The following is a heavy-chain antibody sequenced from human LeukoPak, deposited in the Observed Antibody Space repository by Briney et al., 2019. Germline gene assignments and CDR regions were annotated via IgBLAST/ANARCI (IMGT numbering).Heavy chain of an antibody. V-gene: IGHV4-39*01. D-gene: IGHD1-1*01. Sequence: PSETLSLTCTVSGGSISSSSYYWGWIRQPPGKGLEWIGSIYYSGSTYYNPSLKSRVTISVDTSKNQFSLKLSSVTAADTAVYYCASQAGTMYYFDYWGQGTLVTVSS. CDR3: ASQAGTMYYFDY. CDR2: IYYSGST. CDR1: GGSISSSSYY. J-gene: IGHJ4*02.